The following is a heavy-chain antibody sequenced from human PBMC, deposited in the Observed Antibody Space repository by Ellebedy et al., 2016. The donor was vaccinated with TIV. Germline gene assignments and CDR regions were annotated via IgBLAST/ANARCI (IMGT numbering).Heavy chain of an antibody. J-gene: IGHJ4*02. CDR2: TYHRTKWYN. D-gene: IGHD6-13*01. Sequence: SQTLSLTCAISGDSVSSTSVAWNWIRQSPSRGLEWLGRTYHRTKWYNDYAESVKNRIIISPDTSKNQFSLHLSSVTPEDTAVYYCASIAAAGPWVFDYWGQGTLVAVSS. CDR1: GDSVSSTSVA. CDR3: ASIAAAGPWVFDY. V-gene: IGHV6-1*01.